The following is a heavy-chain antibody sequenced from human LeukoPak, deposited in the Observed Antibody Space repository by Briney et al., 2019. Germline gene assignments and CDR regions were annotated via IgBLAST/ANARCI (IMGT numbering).Heavy chain of an antibody. CDR2: IRYDGSNK. V-gene: IGHV3-30*02. CDR1: GFTFSSYG. D-gene: IGHD3-22*01. J-gene: IGHJ4*02. CDR3: ARVVRDYYDSSGNIDY. Sequence: GGSLRLSCAASGFTFSSYGMHWVRQAPGKGLEWVAFIRYDGSNKYYADSVKGRFTISRDNSRNTLYLQMNSLRAEDTAVYYCARVVRDYYDSSGNIDYWGQATLVTVSS.